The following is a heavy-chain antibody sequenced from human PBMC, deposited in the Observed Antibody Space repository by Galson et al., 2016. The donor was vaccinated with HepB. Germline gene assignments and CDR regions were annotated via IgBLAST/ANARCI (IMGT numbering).Heavy chain of an antibody. Sequence: SLRLSCAASGFTFSETYMTWIRQAPGKGLEWISYITSSGGLSYYADSMEGRFTISRDNAKNSVYLQINSLRAEDTAVYYCSSRGFYGYLDNWGQGTLVTVSS. J-gene: IGHJ4*02. V-gene: IGHV3-11*01. CDR2: ITSSGGLS. D-gene: IGHD6-25*01. CDR3: SSRGFYGYLDN. CDR1: GFTFSETY.